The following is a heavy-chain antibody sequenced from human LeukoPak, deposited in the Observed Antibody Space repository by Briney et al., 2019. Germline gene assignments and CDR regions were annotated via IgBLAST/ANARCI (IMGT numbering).Heavy chain of an antibody. CDR2: TSSSGSTI. CDR3: ARDRVVVVPAAISYYYYYYGMDV. CDR1: GFTFSDYY. J-gene: IGHJ6*02. V-gene: IGHV3-11*01. Sequence: GGSLRLSCAASGFTFSDYYMSWIRQAPGKGLEWVSYTSSSGSTIYYADSVKGRFTISRDNAKNSLYLQMNSLRAEDTAVYYCARDRVVVVPAAISYYYYYYGMDVWGQGTTVTVSS. D-gene: IGHD2-2*02.